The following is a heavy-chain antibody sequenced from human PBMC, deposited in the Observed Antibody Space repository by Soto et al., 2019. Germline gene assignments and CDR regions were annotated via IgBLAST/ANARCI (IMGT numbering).Heavy chain of an antibody. J-gene: IGHJ4*02. CDR2: IYYSGST. Sequence: SETLSLTCTVSGGSISSSSYYWGWIRQPPGKGLEWIGSIYYSGSTYYNPSLKRRVTISVDTSKNQFSLKLSSVTAADTAVYYCARRELGRGGFDYWGQGTLVTVSS. V-gene: IGHV4-39*01. D-gene: IGHD1-1*01. CDR3: ARRELGRGGFDY. CDR1: GGSISSSSYY.